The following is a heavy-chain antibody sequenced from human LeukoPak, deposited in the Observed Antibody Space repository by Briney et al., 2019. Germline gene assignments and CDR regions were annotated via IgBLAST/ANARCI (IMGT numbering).Heavy chain of an antibody. V-gene: IGHV3-21*01. CDR1: GFTFSSYS. CDR3: ASGSYGWFDP. CDR2: ISSSSSYI. Sequence: GGSLRLSCAASGFTFSSYSMNWVRQAPGKGLEWVSSISSSSSYIYYTDSVKGRFTISRDNAKNSLYLQMNSLRAEDTAVYYCASGSYGWFDPWGQGTLVTVSS. D-gene: IGHD1-26*01. J-gene: IGHJ5*02.